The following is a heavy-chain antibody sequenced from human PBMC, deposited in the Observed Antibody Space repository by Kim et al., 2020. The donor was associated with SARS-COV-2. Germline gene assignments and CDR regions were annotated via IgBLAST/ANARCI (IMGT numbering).Heavy chain of an antibody. V-gene: IGHV3-23*01. J-gene: IGHJ4*02. CDR2: ISGSGGST. D-gene: IGHD6-13*01. CDR1: GFTFSSYA. Sequence: GGSLRLSCAASGFTFSSYAMSWVRQAPGKGLEWVSAISGSGGSTYYADSVKGRFTISRDNSKNTLYLQMNSLRAEDTAVYYCAKYAPIAAAGTGVNYFDYWGQGTLVTVSS. CDR3: AKYAPIAAAGTGVNYFDY.